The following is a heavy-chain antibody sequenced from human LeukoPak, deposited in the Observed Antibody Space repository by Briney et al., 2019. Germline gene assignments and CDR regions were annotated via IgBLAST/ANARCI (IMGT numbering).Heavy chain of an antibody. CDR1: GGSFSGYY. CDR2: IYYSGST. V-gene: IGHV4-59*08. D-gene: IGHD5-18*01. CDR3: ARRGSDTAMVRVAWYFDL. J-gene: IGHJ2*01. Sequence: SETLSLTCAVYGGSFSGYYWSWIRQPPGKGLEWIGYIYYSGSTNYNPSLKSRVTISVDTSKNQFSLKLSSVTAADTAVYYCARRGSDTAMVRVAWYFDLWGRGTLVTVSS.